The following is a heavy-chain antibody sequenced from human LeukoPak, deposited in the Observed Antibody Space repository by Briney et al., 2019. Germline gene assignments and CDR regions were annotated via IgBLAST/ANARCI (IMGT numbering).Heavy chain of an antibody. CDR1: GFTFNAFG. CDR2: INHSGST. Sequence: GSLRLSCAASGFTFNAFGMNWVRQPPGKGLEWIGEINHSGSTNYNPSLKSRVTISVGTSKNQFSLKLSSVTAADTAVYYCASWWIQLWAYYFDYWGQGTLVTVSS. V-gene: IGHV4-34*08. CDR3: ASWWIQLWAYYFDY. J-gene: IGHJ4*02. D-gene: IGHD5-18*01.